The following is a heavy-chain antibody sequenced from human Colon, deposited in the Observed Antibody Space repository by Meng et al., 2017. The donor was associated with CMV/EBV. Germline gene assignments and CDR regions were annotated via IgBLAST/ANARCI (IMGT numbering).Heavy chain of an antibody. V-gene: IGHV3-23*01. J-gene: IGHJ6*02. CDR1: GFTFSSYA. Sequence: GESLKISCAASGFTFSSYAMSWVRQAPGRGLEWVSVISGSGSDTHYADSVKGRFTISRDNSKNTLYLQMNSLRAEDTAVYYCAKGGLAVPAAIYHYYYYGMDVWGQGTTVTVSS. CDR3: AKGGLAVPAAIYHYYYYGMDV. CDR2: ISGSGSDT. D-gene: IGHD2-2*02.